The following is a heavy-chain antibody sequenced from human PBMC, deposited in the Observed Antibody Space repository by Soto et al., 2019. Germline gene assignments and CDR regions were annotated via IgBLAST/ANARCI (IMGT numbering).Heavy chain of an antibody. CDR2: IIPIFGTA. J-gene: IGHJ6*02. D-gene: IGHD6-6*01. CDR3: AREVIAARPDSYYCYGMDV. V-gene: IGHV1-69*01. Sequence: QVQLVQSGAEVKKPGSSVKVSCKASGGTFSSYAISWVRQAPGQGLEWMGGIIPIFGTANYAQKFQGRVTITADESTSTAYMELSSLRSEDTAVYYCAREVIAARPDSYYCYGMDVWGQGTTVTVSS. CDR1: GGTFSSYA.